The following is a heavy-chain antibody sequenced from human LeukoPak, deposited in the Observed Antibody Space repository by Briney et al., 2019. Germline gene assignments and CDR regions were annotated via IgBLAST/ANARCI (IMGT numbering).Heavy chain of an antibody. CDR1: GYTFTSYD. CDR2: MNLNSGNT. J-gene: IGHJ4*02. D-gene: IGHD5-12*01. Sequence: ASVKVSCTASGYTFTSYDINWVRQAPGQGLEWMGWMNLNSGNTGYAQKFQGRVTMTRNTSISTAYMELSSLRSEDTAVYYCARVSGYDATIDYWGQGTLVTVSS. V-gene: IGHV1-8*01. CDR3: ARVSGYDATIDY.